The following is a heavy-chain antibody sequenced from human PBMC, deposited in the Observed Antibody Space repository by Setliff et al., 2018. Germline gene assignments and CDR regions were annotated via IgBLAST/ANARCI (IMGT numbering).Heavy chain of an antibody. CDR1: GGSINNYF. CDR2: LYTSGIS. V-gene: IGHV4-4*07. Sequence: SETLSLTCTVSGGSINNYFWTWIRQPAGKGLEWIGRLYTSGISNYNPSLKSRVTMSVDTSKNQFSLNLTSVTAADTAVYYCARENADYARSFDPWGQGPLSPSP. CDR3: ARENADYARSFDP. J-gene: IGHJ5*02. D-gene: IGHD3-16*01.